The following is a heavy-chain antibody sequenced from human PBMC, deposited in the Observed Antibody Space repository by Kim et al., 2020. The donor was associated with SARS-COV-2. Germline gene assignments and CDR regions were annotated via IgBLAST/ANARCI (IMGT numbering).Heavy chain of an antibody. J-gene: IGHJ3*02. D-gene: IGHD3-16*01. CDR3: ARDKDGGEDAFDI. V-gene: IGHV3-33*01. Sequence: YADPVKGRFPISRDNSKTTLYLQMNSLRAEDTAVYYCARDKDGGEDAFDIWGQGTMVTVSS.